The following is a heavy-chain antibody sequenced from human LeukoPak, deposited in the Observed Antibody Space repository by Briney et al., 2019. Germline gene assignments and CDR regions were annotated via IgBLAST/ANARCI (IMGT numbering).Heavy chain of an antibody. Sequence: GGSLRLSCAASGFTFSDYYMSWIRQAPGKGLEWVSYISSSGSTIYYADSVKGRFTISRDNAKNSLYLQMNSLGAEDTAVYYCAKGSSSRGSYTYYFDYWGQGTLVTVSS. V-gene: IGHV3-11*04. CDR2: ISSSGSTI. CDR3: AKGSSSRGSYTYYFDY. J-gene: IGHJ4*02. CDR1: GFTFSDYY. D-gene: IGHD1-26*01.